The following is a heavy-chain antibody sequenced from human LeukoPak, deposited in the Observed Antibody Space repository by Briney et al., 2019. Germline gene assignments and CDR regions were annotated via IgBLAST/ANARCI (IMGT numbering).Heavy chain of an antibody. D-gene: IGHD5-24*01. CDR1: GFTFSSYS. J-gene: IGHJ4*02. V-gene: IGHV3-49*04. Sequence: GGSLRLSCAASGFTFSSYSMNWVRQAPGKGLEWVGFIRSKTYDGTTEYAASVKGRFTISRDDSKRIAYLQMNSLKTDDTAVYYCTRVWLQYFDYWGQGTLITVSS. CDR2: IRSKTYDGTT. CDR3: TRVWLQYFDY.